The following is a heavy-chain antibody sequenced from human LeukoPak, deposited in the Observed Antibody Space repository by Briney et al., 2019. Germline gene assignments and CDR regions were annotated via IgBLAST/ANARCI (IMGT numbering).Heavy chain of an antibody. CDR1: GGSISSYY. Sequence: SETLSLTCTVSGGSISSYYWSWIRQPAGQGLVWIGRIYSSGSTNYNPSLKSRVTMSVDTSENQFSLKLNSVTAADTAVYYCARGAGTIDYWGQGTLVTVSS. J-gene: IGHJ4*02. CDR2: IYSSGST. V-gene: IGHV4-4*07. CDR3: ARGAGTIDY. D-gene: IGHD1-26*01.